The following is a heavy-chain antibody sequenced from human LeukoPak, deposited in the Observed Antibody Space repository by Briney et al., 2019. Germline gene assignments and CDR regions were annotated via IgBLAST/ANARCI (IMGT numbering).Heavy chain of an antibody. J-gene: IGHJ4*02. CDR1: GYSFTTYW. CDR3: ARQSRDGSKTRGYYFDS. CDR2: IFPADSDT. Sequence: GESLKISCKGSGYSFTTYWIGWVRQMPGKGLEWMGIIFPADSDTRYSPSFQGQVTLSADKSIDTVYLQWSSLKASDTATYYCARQSRDGSKTRGYYFDSWGQGTLVTVSS. V-gene: IGHV5-51*01. D-gene: IGHD3-10*01.